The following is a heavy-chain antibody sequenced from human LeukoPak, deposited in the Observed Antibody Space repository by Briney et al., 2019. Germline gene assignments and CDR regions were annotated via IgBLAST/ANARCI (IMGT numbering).Heavy chain of an antibody. CDR2: ISSSSSYI. CDR1: GFTCRSYS. V-gene: IGHV3-21*01. D-gene: IGHD3-3*01. Sequence: VGAPRLSCAAPGFTCRSYSMSGVRPAPGEVLERVSSISSSSSYIYYADSVKGRFTISRDNAKNSLYLQMNSLRAEDTAVYYCASLNSGGDFWSGNKVVTADYWGQGTLVTVSS. CDR3: ASLNSGGDFWSGNKVVTADY. J-gene: IGHJ4*02.